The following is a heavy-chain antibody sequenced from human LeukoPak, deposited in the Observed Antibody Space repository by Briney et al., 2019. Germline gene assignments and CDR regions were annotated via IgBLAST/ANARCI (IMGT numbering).Heavy chain of an antibody. CDR2: IIPILGIA. D-gene: IGHD3-22*01. Sequence: RASVKVSCKASGGTFSSYAISWVRQAPGQGLEWMGRIIPILGIANYAQKFQGRVTITADKSTSTAYMELSSLRSEDTAVYYCARDLFGMIVVGPFDYWGQGTLVTVSS. V-gene: IGHV1-69*04. J-gene: IGHJ4*02. CDR3: ARDLFGMIVVGPFDY. CDR1: GGTFSSYA.